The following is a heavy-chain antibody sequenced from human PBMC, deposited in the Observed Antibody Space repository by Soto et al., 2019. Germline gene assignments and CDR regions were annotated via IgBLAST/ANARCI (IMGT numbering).Heavy chain of an antibody. CDR3: ATGTPNFGAAVDH. Sequence: QVQLVQSGAEVKKPGSSVKVSCKASGGTFSTYAISWVRQATGPGLEWMGRIIPMFATANYAQKFQGRVTITADDFTNTVYMEVSSLRSEDTAVYYCATGTPNFGAAVDHWGQGTLVTVSS. CDR1: GGTFSTYA. V-gene: IGHV1-69*01. J-gene: IGHJ4*02. CDR2: IIPMFATA. D-gene: IGHD3-16*01.